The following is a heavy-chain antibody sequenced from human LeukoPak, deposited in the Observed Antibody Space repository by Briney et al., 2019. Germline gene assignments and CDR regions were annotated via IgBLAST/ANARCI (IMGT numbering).Heavy chain of an antibody. J-gene: IGHJ4*02. V-gene: IGHV4-4*02. CDR1: GVSISSSNW. Sequence: PSETLSLTCAVSGVSISSSNWWNWVRQPPGKGLEWIGEISHSGSTSYSPSLKSRVTISVDTSKNQFSLKPSSVTAADSAVYYCASNYGSGSFPDWGQGTLVTVSS. CDR3: ASNYGSGSFPD. D-gene: IGHD3-10*01. CDR2: ISHSGST.